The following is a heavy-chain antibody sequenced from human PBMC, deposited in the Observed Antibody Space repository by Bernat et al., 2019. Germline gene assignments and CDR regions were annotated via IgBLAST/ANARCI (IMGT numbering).Heavy chain of an antibody. CDR2: IKQDGSEK. Sequence: EVQLLESGGGLVQPGGSLRLSCAASGFTLSTYAMGWVRQAPGKGLEWVANIKQDGSEKYYVDSVKGRFTISRDNAKNSLYLQMNSLRAEDTAVYYCARDFDYWGQGTLVTVSS. CDR3: ARDFDY. CDR1: GFTLSTYA. V-gene: IGHV3-7*03. J-gene: IGHJ4*02.